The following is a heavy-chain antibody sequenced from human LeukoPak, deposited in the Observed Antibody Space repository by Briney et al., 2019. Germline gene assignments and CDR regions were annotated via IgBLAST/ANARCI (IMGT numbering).Heavy chain of an antibody. V-gene: IGHV3-66*01. CDR3: ASRVGATLDDY. Sequence: GGSLRLSCAASGFTVSSNYMSWVRQAPGKGLEWVSVIYSGGSTYYADSVKGRFTISRDNSKNTLYLQMNSLRAEDTAVYYCASRVGATLDDYWGQGTLVTVSS. CDR1: GFTVSSNY. D-gene: IGHD1-26*01. J-gene: IGHJ4*02. CDR2: IYSGGST.